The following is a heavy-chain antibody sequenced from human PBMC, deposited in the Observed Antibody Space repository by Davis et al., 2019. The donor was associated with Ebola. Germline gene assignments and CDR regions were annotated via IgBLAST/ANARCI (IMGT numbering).Heavy chain of an antibody. J-gene: IGHJ4*02. CDR1: GFTFSSYW. CDR3: VRGPTTGHND. V-gene: IGHV3-7*01. D-gene: IGHD4-11*01. Sequence: PGGSLRLSCAASGFTFSSYWMSWVRQAPGKGLEWVANIKQDGSEKYYADSVKGRFTISRDNSKNTLYLQMNSLRVEDTAVYYCVRGPTTGHNDWGQGTLVTVSS. CDR2: IKQDGSEK.